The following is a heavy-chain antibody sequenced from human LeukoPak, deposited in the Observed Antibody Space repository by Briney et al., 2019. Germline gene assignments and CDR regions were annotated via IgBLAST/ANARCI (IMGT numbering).Heavy chain of an antibody. CDR1: GFTFSNAW. CDR3: TTDRTGTSSY. V-gene: IGHV3-15*07. J-gene: IGHJ4*02. D-gene: IGHD1-7*01. CDR2: IKSKTDGGTT. Sequence: GGSLRLSCAASGFTFSNAWMNWVRQAPGKGLEWVCRIKSKTDGGTTDYAAPVKGRFTISRDDSKNTLYLQMNSLKTEDTAVYYCTTDRTGTSSYWGQGTLVTVSS.